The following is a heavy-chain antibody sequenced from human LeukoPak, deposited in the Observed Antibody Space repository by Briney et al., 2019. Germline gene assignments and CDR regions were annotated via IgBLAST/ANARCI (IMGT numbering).Heavy chain of an antibody. CDR3: AKERSSLFDY. CDR1: GFTFTSYG. V-gene: IGHV3-23*01. CDR2: ISASGGST. J-gene: IGHJ4*02. Sequence: PGGSLRLSCAASGFTFTSYGMSWVRQARGKGLEWVSTISASGGSTYYADSVKGRFTISRDNSKNTLYLQMNSLRADDTAVYYCAKERSSLFDYWGQGILVTVSS. D-gene: IGHD6-13*01.